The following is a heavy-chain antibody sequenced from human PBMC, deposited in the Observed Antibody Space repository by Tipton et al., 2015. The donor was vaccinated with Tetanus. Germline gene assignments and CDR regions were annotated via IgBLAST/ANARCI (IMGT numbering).Heavy chain of an antibody. CDR2: INPSTGDT. Sequence: QLVQSGAEVKKPGASVKVSCKASGYTFTGYYIHWVRQAPGQGLEWMGYINPSTGDTHYAQGFQGRVTLTSDTSISTAYMELVRLRSDDTAVYYCVRTSPTDYWGQGTLVTVSS. V-gene: IGHV1-2*02. J-gene: IGHJ4*02. CDR3: VRTSPTDY. CDR1: GYTFTGYY.